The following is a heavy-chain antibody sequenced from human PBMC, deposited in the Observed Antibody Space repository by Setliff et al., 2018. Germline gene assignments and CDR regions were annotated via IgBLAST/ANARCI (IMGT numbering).Heavy chain of an antibody. J-gene: IGHJ4*02. CDR3: ARDHFTITMVRDPLVDY. D-gene: IGHD3-10*01. Sequence: GGSLRLSCAASGFTFSSYAMHWVRQAPGKGLEWVAVIPYDGSNTYYAGSVKGRFTITRDNSKNTLYLQMNSLRAEDTAVYYCARDHFTITMVRDPLVDYWGQGTLVTVSS. CDR1: GFTFSSYA. V-gene: IGHV3-30-3*01. CDR2: IPYDGSNT.